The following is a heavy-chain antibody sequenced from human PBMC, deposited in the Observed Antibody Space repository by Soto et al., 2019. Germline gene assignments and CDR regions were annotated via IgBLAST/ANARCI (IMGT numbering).Heavy chain of an antibody. V-gene: IGHV4-59*01. CDR3: ARVTYYYDSSGYYGPMYYFDY. CDR2: IYYSGST. CDR1: GGSISSYY. D-gene: IGHD3-22*01. Sequence: PSETLSLTCTVSGGSISSYYWSWIRQPPGKGLEWIGYIYYSGSTNYNPSLKSRVTISVDTSKNQFSLKLSSVTAADTAVYYCARVTYYYDSSGYYGPMYYFDYWGQGTLVTVSS. J-gene: IGHJ4*02.